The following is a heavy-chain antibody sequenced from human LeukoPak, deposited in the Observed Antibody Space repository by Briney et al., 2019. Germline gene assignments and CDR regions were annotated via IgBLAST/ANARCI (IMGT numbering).Heavy chain of an antibody. Sequence: PSETMSPTCTLSGDSLTSSTFYWGWIRHPPWKGLEWFGSIYYGGSTFYSPSLKSRVTISVDASKNQFSLNLSSVTAADTAVYYCARHPPYGSRSWGAYYFDHWGQGNLVTVSS. CDR1: GDSLTSSTFY. V-gene: IGHV4-39*01. CDR2: IYYGGST. J-gene: IGHJ4*02. CDR3: ARHPPYGSRSWGAYYFDH. D-gene: IGHD3-10*01.